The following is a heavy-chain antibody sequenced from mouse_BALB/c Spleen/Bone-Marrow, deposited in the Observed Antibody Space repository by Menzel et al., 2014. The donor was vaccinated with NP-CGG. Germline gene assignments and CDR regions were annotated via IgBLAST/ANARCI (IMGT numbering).Heavy chain of an antibody. CDR1: GYAFSSSW. CDR3: ARSPTGTFAY. CDR2: IYPGDEST. V-gene: IGHV1-82*01. Sequence: VQLQQSGPELVKPGASVKISCKASGYAFSSSWMNWMMQRPGQGLEWIGRIYPGDESTNYNGKFKGKATLTADKSSSTAYMQLSSLTSVDSAVYFCARSPTGTFAYWGQGTLVTVSA. J-gene: IGHJ3*01. D-gene: IGHD4-1*01.